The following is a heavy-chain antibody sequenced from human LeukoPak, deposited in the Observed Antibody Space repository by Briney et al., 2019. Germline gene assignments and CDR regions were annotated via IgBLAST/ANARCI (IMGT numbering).Heavy chain of an antibody. V-gene: IGHV3-30*18. Sequence: PGGSLRLSCAASGFTFSSYGMHWVRQAPGKGLEWVAVISSDGSNEYYADSVRGRFTISKDHSKNTLYLQMNSLRAEDMAVYYCAKDRSNYGRTFDCWGQGTLVTVSS. CDR2: ISSDGSNE. D-gene: IGHD1-26*01. CDR1: GFTFSSYG. CDR3: AKDRSNYGRTFDC. J-gene: IGHJ4*02.